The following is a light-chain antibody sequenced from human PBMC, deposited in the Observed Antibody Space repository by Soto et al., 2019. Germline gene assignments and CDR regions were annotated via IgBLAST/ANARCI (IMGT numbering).Light chain of an antibody. V-gene: IGKV1-5*03. Sequence: DIQMTQSPSTLSASVGDRVTITCRASQSISSWLAWYQQKPGKALKLLIYKASSLESGVPSRFSGSGSGTEFTLTISSLQPDDFASYYCQQYNSYTSWTFGQGTKVDIK. J-gene: IGKJ1*01. CDR1: QSISSW. CDR2: KAS. CDR3: QQYNSYTSWT.